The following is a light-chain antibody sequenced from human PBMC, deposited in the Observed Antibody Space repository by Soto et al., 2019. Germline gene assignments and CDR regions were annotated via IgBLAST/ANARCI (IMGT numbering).Light chain of an antibody. CDR2: SSN. V-gene: IGLV1-44*01. CDR1: SSNIGANS. J-gene: IGLJ1*01. CDR3: AAWDDSLNGHV. Sequence: QSVLTQPHSASGTPGQRATISCSGSSSNIGANSVQWFQQLPGTAPKVLIYSSNHRPSGVPERFSGSKSGTSASLAISELQSEDEADYYCAAWDDSLNGHVFGTGTKVTVL.